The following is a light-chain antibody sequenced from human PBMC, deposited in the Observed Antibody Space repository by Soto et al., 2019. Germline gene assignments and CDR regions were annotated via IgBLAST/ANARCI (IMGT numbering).Light chain of an antibody. J-gene: IGLJ3*02. CDR2: DVN. Sequence: QSALTQPPSASGSPGQSLTISCTGTSSDVGGYNFVSWYQQHPGKAPKLMISDVNRRPSGVPDRFSGSKSGNTASLTVSGLQAEDEAGYYCSSYAGSNNWVFGGGTKLTVL. V-gene: IGLV2-8*01. CDR3: SSYAGSNNWV. CDR1: SSDVGGYNF.